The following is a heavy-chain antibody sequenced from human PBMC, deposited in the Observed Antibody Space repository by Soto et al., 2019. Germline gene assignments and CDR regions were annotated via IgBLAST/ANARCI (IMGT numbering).Heavy chain of an antibody. CDR1: GGSISSYY. CDR2: SYYSGST. CDR3: ARPHGGSSGWDNWFDP. V-gene: IGHV4-59*01. J-gene: IGHJ5*02. D-gene: IGHD6-25*01. Sequence: QVQLQESGPGLVKPSETLSLTCTVSGGSISSYYWSWIRQPPGKGLEWIGYSYYSGSTNYNPSLKSRVTVSVDTSKNQFSLKLSSVTAADTAVYYCARPHGGSSGWDNWFDPWGPGNLVTVSS.